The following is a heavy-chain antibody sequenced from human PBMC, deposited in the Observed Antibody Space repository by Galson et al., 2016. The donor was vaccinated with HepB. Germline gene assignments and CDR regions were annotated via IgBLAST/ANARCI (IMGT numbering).Heavy chain of an antibody. CDR2: ISTYNGNT. CDR1: GYTFINYG. Sequence: SVKVSCKAFGYTFINYGISWVRQAPGQGLEWMGWISTYNGNTKYAQKLQDRLTMTTDTPTSTAYMELRSLRYDDTAVYYCVRGGLGVWGQGTTVTVSS. V-gene: IGHV1-18*01. J-gene: IGHJ6*02. D-gene: IGHD7-27*01. CDR3: VRGGLGV.